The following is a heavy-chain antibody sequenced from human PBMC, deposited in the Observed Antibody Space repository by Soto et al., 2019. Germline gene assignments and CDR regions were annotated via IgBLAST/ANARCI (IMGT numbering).Heavy chain of an antibody. Sequence: EVQLLESGGTLVQPGGSLRLSCTTSGFTFSTYAMSWVRQAPGRGLVWVSSISISSTYIYYADSLKGRFTISRDDAKNSLYLQMNSLRAEDTAVYYCARARYSSSWSHYYYGMDVWGQGTTVTVSS. CDR3: ARARYSSSWSHYYYGMDV. J-gene: IGHJ6*02. CDR1: GFTFSTYA. CDR2: ISISSTYI. D-gene: IGHD6-13*01. V-gene: IGHV3-21*01.